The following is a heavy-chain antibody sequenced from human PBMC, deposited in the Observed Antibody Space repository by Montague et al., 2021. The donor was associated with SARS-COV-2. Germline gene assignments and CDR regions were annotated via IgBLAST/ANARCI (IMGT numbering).Heavy chain of an antibody. J-gene: IGHJ6*02. Sequence: SETLSLTCTVSGGSISSSSYYWGWTCQPPGKGLGWIGSIYYSGSTYYNPSLKSRVTISVDTSKNQFSLKLSSVTAADTAVYYCARVGRQQLVRLSGMDVWGQGTTVTVSS. CDR3: ARVGRQQLVRLSGMDV. V-gene: IGHV4-39*07. CDR2: IYYSGST. D-gene: IGHD6-13*01. CDR1: GGSISSSSYY.